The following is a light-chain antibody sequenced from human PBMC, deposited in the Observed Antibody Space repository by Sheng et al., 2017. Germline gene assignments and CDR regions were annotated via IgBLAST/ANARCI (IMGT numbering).Light chain of an antibody. CDR3: AAWDDSLNGPV. CDR1: SSNIGSNP. V-gene: IGLV1-44*01. Sequence: QSVLTQPPSASETPGQRVTISCSGSSSNIGSNPVNWYQQLPGTAPKLLIYSNSQRPSGVPDRFSGSQSGTSASLAISGLQSEDEADYYCAAWDDSLNGPVFGTGTKVTVL. J-gene: IGLJ1*01. CDR2: SNS.